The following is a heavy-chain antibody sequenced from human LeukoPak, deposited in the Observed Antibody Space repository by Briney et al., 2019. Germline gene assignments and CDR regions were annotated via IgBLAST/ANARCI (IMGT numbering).Heavy chain of an antibody. D-gene: IGHD3-10*01. CDR1: GFTLSSYW. CDR3: ARDGDYYGSGSRFDY. V-gene: IGHV3-7*03. Sequence: PGGSLRLSCAASGFTLSSYWMSWVRQAPGKGLEWVANIKQDGSEKYYVDSVKGRFTISRDNAKNSLYLQMNSLRAEDTAVYYCARDGDYYGSGSRFDYWGQGTLVTVSS. CDR2: IKQDGSEK. J-gene: IGHJ4*02.